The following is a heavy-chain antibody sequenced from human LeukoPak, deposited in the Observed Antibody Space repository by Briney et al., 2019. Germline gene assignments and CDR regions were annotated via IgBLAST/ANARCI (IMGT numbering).Heavy chain of an antibody. J-gene: IGHJ4*02. CDR2: IGSDGNKK. V-gene: IGHV3-33*01. D-gene: IGHD6-13*01. CDR1: GFTLSSHM. CDR3: ARGRYSSSWKDY. Sequence: GGSLRLSCAASGFTLSSHMMSWVRQAPGKGLEWVALIGSDGNKKYYADSVKGRFTISRDNSNNTLYLQMNGLRAEDTAVYYCARGRYSSSWKDYWGQGTLVTVSS.